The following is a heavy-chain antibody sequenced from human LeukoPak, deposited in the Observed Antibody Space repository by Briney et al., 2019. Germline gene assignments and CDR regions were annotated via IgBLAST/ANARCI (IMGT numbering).Heavy chain of an antibody. Sequence: SETLSLTCTVSGGSISSYYWSWIRQPPGKGLEWIGYIYYSGSTNYNPSLKSRVTISVDTSKNQFSLELSSATAADTAVYYCARAYSSSWYYFDYWGQGTLVTVSS. D-gene: IGHD6-13*01. CDR1: GGSISSYY. CDR2: IYYSGST. CDR3: ARAYSSSWYYFDY. J-gene: IGHJ4*02. V-gene: IGHV4-59*01.